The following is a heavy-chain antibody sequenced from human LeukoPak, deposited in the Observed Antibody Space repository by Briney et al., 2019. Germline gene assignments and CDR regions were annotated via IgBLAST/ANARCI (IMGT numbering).Heavy chain of an antibody. CDR3: ARDGPNTLSGSYGDY. V-gene: IGHV1-69*13. CDR1: GGTFSSYA. J-gene: IGHJ4*02. D-gene: IGHD1-26*01. Sequence: ASVKVSCKASGGTFSSYAISWVRQAPGQGLEWMGGIIPIFGTANYAQKFQGRVTITADESTSTAYMELSSLRSEDTAVYYCARDGPNTLSGSYGDYWGQGTLVTVSS. CDR2: IIPIFGTA.